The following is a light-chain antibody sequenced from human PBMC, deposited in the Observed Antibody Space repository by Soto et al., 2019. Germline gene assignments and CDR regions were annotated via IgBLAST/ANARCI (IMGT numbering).Light chain of an antibody. Sequence: EIVMTQSPATLSVSPGERATLSCRASQTVSSNLAWYQQKPGQAPRLLIYGASTRATGVPARFSGSGSGTEFTLTISSLRSEDFAVYYCQQYHNWPPQYTFGQGTKLQIK. CDR3: QQYHNWPPQYT. CDR2: GAS. J-gene: IGKJ2*01. CDR1: QTVSSN. V-gene: IGKV3-15*01.